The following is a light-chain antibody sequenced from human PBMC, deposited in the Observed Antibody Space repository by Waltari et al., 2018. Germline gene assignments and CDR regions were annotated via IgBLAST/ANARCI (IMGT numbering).Light chain of an antibody. Sequence: DXQXTXSPSSVSAXXGXXXXXTCRAIQGISSWLAWYQQKPGKAPKLLIYAASSLQSGVPSRFSGSGSGTDFTLTISSLQPEDFATYYCQQANSFPLTFGGGTKVEIK. CDR1: QGISSW. V-gene: IGKV1D-12*01. J-gene: IGKJ4*01. CDR2: AAS. CDR3: QQANSFPLT.